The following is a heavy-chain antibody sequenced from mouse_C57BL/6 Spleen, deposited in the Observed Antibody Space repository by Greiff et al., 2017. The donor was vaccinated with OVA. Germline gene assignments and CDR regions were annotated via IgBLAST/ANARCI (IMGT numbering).Heavy chain of an antibody. V-gene: IGHV1-50*01. CDR3: ARVGTDY. D-gene: IGHD3-3*01. CDR2: IDPSDSYT. CDR1: GYTFTSYW. Sequence: QVQLQQPGAELVKPGASVKLSCKASGYTFTSYWMQWVKQRPGQGLEWIGEIDPSDSYTNYNQKFKGKATLTVDTSSSTAYMQLSSLTSEDSAVYYCARVGTDYGGQGTTLTVSS. J-gene: IGHJ2*01.